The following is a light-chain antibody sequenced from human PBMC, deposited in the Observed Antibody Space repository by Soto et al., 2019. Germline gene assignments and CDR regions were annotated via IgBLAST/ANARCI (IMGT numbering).Light chain of an antibody. V-gene: IGKV1-39*01. CDR1: QSVGNY. Sequence: DIQMTQSPFSLSASVGDRVTITCRASQSVGNYLIWYQQKPGKAPHLLINDVSSLQSGVPSRFSGSGSGTEFTLSISSLHPEDFATYYCQQSFSTPHTFGGGTKVDIK. CDR2: DVS. CDR3: QQSFSTPHT. J-gene: IGKJ4*01.